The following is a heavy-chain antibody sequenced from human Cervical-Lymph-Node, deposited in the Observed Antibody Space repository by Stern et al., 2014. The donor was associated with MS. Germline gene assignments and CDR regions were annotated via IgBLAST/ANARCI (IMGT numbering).Heavy chain of an antibody. CDR1: GFTFTSSA. V-gene: IGHV1-58*01. J-gene: IGHJ4*02. CDR3: AADQDYGDYGDLFDY. D-gene: IGHD4-17*01. CDR2: IVVGSGNT. Sequence: QLEESGPEVKKPGTSVKVSCKASGFTFTSSAVQWVRQARGQPLEWVGWIVVGSGNTNYAQKFQERVTITRDMSTSTAYMELSSLRSEDTAVYYCAADQDYGDYGDLFDYWGQGTLVTVSS.